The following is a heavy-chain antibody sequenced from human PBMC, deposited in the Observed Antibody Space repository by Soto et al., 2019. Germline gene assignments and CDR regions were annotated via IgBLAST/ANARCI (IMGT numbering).Heavy chain of an antibody. CDR1: GGSFSGYY. V-gene: IGHV4-34*01. J-gene: IGHJ6*03. CDR2: INHSGST. Sequence: SETLSLTCAVYGGSFSGYYWSWIRQPPGKGLEWIGEINHSGSTNYNPSLKSRVTISVDTSKNQFSLKLSSVTAADTAVYYCAREESGRSHYYYYMDVWGKGTTVTVS. D-gene: IGHD3-3*01. CDR3: AREESGRSHYYYYMDV.